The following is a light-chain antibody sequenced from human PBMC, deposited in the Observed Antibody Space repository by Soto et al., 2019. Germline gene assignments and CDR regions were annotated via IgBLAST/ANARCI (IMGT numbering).Light chain of an antibody. V-gene: IGLV2-14*01. CDR2: DVS. J-gene: IGLJ1*01. CDR1: SRDVGGYNS. CDR3: SSYTTGGSYV. Sequence: QSALTQPASVSGSPGLSIAISCTGTSRDVGGYNSVSWYQQQPGKVPKLMIYDVSKRPSGVSNRFSGSKSGNTASLTISGLQAEDEGDYYCSSYTTGGSYVLGTGTKVTVL.